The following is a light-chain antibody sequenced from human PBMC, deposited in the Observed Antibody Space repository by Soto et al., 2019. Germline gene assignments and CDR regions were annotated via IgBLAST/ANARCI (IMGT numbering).Light chain of an antibody. CDR2: GAS. V-gene: IGKV3-15*01. CDR1: QSVSSN. J-gene: IGKJ3*01. CDR3: QQYGRSSLT. Sequence: EIVMTQSPATLSVSPGERATLSCRASQSVSSNLAWYQQKPGQAPRLLIYGASTRATGIPARFSGSGSGTEFTLTISRLDPEDFAVYYCQQYGRSSLTFGPGTKVDIK.